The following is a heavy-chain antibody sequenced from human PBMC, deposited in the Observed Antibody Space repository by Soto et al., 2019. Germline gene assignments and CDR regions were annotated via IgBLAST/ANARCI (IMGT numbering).Heavy chain of an antibody. Sequence: GGSLRLSCAASGFTFSSYGMHWVRQAPGKGLEWVAVISYDGSNKYYADSVKGRFTISRDNSKNTLYLQMNSLRAEDTAVYYCAKDLGSGSYYGMDVWGQGTTVTVSS. J-gene: IGHJ6*02. D-gene: IGHD1-26*01. CDR2: ISYDGSNK. V-gene: IGHV3-30*18. CDR1: GFTFSSYG. CDR3: AKDLGSGSYYGMDV.